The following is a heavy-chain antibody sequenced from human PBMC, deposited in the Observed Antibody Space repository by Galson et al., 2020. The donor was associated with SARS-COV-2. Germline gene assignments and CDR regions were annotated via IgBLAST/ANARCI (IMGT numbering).Heavy chain of an antibody. CDR1: GGSTNSGSYY. J-gene: IGHJ4*02. CDR2: VFLTGTT. V-gene: IGHV4-61*09. Sequence: SETLSLTCTVSGGSTNSGSYYWNWIRQPAGKGLEWIGHVFLTGTTNYNPSLKSRATISLDTSKNQFSLKLTSVTAADTAVYYCRQFALGAVPIDYWGQGTLVTVSS. D-gene: IGHD6-19*01. CDR3: RQFALGAVPIDY.